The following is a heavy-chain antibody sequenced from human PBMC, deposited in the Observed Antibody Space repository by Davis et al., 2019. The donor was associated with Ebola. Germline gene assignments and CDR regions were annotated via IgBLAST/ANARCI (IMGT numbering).Heavy chain of an antibody. J-gene: IGHJ6*02. CDR3: ARQPDPIFGVVINSRGLGLEDYYYGMDV. Sequence: PGGSLRLSCAASGFTFSSYGMHWVRQAPGKGLEWVAVIWYDGSNKYYADSVKGRFTISRDNSKNTLYLQMNSLRAEDTAVYYCARQPDPIFGVVINSRGLGLEDYYYGMDVWGQGTTVTVSS. V-gene: IGHV3-33*08. D-gene: IGHD3-3*01. CDR1: GFTFSSYG. CDR2: IWYDGSNK.